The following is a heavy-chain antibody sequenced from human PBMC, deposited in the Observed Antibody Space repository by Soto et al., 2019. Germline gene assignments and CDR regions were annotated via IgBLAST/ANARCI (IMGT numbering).Heavy chain of an antibody. J-gene: IGHJ6*02. Sequence: PVGSLRLSCAASAFTFSNFGMHWVRQAPGKGLEWVAVISYDGSKKYYADSVKGRFTISRDNSKNMLNLQMNSLRPEDTAVYYCAKKLLRDQMTDMITTTGGLDVCGPGTTVTVYS. CDR2: ISYDGSKK. V-gene: IGHV3-30*18. CDR1: AFTFSNFG. D-gene: IGHD3-16*01. CDR3: AKKLLRDQMTDMITTTGGLDV.